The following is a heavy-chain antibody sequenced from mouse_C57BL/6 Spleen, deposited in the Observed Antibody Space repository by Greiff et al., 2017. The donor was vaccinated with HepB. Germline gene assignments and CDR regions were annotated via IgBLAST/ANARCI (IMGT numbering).Heavy chain of an antibody. CDR1: GYTFTSYW. Sequence: QVQLQQSGAELVKPGASVKLSCKASGYTFTSYWMQWVKQRPGQGLEWIGEIDPSDSYTNYKQKFKGKATLTVDTSSSTAYLQLSSLTSEDSAVYYSARATTVVSDDWGQGTTLTVSS. CDR3: ARATTVVSDD. V-gene: IGHV1-50*01. CDR2: IDPSDSYT. J-gene: IGHJ2*01. D-gene: IGHD1-1*01.